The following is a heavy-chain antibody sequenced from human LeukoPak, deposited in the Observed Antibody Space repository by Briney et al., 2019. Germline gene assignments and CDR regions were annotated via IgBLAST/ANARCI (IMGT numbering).Heavy chain of an antibody. CDR2: IYYSGST. D-gene: IGHD1-26*01. Sequence: SETLSLTCTVSGGSISSYYWSWIRQPPGKGLEWIGYIYYSGSTNYNPSLKSRVTISVDTSKNQFSLKLSSVTAADTAVYYCARDRIVEWELHAFDIWGQGTMVTVSS. J-gene: IGHJ3*02. V-gene: IGHV4-59*01. CDR1: GGSISSYY. CDR3: ARDRIVEWELHAFDI.